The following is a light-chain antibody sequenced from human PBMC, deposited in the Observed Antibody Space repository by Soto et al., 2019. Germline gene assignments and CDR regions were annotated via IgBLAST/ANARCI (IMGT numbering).Light chain of an antibody. CDR1: QGISSN. CDR2: AAS. J-gene: IGKJ5*01. V-gene: IGKV1-9*01. CDR3: QQFNSYPIT. Sequence: DIQMTQSPSSLSASVGGRVTITCLASQGISSNLAWYQQKPGKAPKLLIYAASTLQSGVPSRFSGSGSGTEFTLTISSLQPEDFATYYCQQFNSYPITCGQGTRLEIK.